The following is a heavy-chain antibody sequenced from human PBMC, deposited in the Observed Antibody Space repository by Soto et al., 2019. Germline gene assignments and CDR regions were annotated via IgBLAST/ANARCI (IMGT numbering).Heavy chain of an antibody. V-gene: IGHV3-66*01. J-gene: IGHJ4*02. CDR1: GFTVSNNY. CDR3: ARDGTYKWV. CDR2: IYSGGAT. Sequence: EVQLVESGGGLVQPGGSLRLSCAASGFTVSNNYMRWVSQAPGKGLEWVSLIYSGGATYYADSVKGRFTISRDNSKNTLYLQMTSLRVGDRAVYYCARDGTYKWVGGQGILVTVSS. D-gene: IGHD1-1*01.